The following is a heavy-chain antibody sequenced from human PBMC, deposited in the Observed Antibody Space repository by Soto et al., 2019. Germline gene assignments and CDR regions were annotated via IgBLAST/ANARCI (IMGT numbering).Heavy chain of an antibody. CDR3: VRGKDYYYGMDV. Sequence: ATVQVSCKASGYASANYDISWLQRATGQGLEWMGWVNPNSGNTGNAQKFQGRLTMTRNTAISTAYMELSSLTSEDTAVYYCVRGKDYYYGMDVWGQGTTVTVS. CDR1: GYASANYD. CDR2: VNPNSGNT. J-gene: IGHJ6*02. V-gene: IGHV1-8*01.